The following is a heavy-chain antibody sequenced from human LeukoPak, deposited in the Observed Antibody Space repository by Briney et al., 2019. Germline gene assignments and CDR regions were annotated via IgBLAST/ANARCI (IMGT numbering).Heavy chain of an antibody. CDR2: ISSSSSAI. D-gene: IGHD6-6*01. Sequence: PGGSLRLSCAASGFTFSSSAMSWVRQTPGKGLEWVSYISSSSSAINYADSVRGRFTISRDNAKNSLYLQMNSLRPEDTAVYYCARGGAARPDYWGQGTLVTVSS. CDR3: ARGGAARPDY. V-gene: IGHV3-48*01. CDR1: GFTFSSSA. J-gene: IGHJ4*02.